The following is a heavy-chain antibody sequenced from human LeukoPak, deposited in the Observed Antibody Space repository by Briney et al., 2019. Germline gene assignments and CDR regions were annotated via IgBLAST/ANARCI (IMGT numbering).Heavy chain of an antibody. CDR3: ARDGRYCSGGSCYGAFDI. Sequence: GGSLRLSCAASGFTFSSYRMNWVRQAPGKGLEWVSYISSSGSTIYYADSVKGRFTISRDNAKNSLYLQMNSLRAEDTAVYYCARDGRYCSGGSCYGAFDIWGQGTMVTVSS. J-gene: IGHJ3*02. V-gene: IGHV3-48*04. D-gene: IGHD2-15*01. CDR1: GFTFSSYR. CDR2: ISSSGSTI.